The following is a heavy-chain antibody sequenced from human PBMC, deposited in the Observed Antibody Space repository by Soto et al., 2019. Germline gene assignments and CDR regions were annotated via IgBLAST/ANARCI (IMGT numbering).Heavy chain of an antibody. CDR2: INPNSGGT. V-gene: IGHV1-2*02. J-gene: IGHJ6*02. Sequence: GASVKVSCKASGYTFTGYYMHCVRQAPGQGLEWMGWINPNSGGTNYAQKFQGRVTMTRDTSISTAYMELSRLRSDDTAVYYCARVRRTGELYYYYYYGMDVWGQGTTVTVSS. CDR1: GYTFTGYY. CDR3: ARVRRTGELYYYYYYGMDV. D-gene: IGHD3-9*01.